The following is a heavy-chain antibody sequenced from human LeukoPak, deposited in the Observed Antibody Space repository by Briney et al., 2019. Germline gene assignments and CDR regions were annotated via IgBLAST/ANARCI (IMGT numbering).Heavy chain of an antibody. CDR2: IYPGDSDT. CDR1: GYSFTSYW. V-gene: IGHV5-51*01. Sequence: GESLKISCKGSGYSFTSYWVGWVRQMPGKGLEWMGIIYPGDSDTRYSPSFQGQVTISADKSISTAYLQWSSLKASDTAMYYCASALEQGLAPFDYWGQGTLVTVSS. J-gene: IGHJ4*02. D-gene: IGHD6-19*01. CDR3: ASALEQGLAPFDY.